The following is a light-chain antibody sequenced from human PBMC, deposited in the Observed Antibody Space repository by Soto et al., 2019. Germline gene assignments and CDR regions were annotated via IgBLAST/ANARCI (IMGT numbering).Light chain of an antibody. V-gene: IGKV3-15*01. Sequence: EIVMTRSPATLSVSPGERATLSGGASQCVSSNLAWYQQKPGQAPRLLIYCACTSATGIPARVSGSGSGAEFTLTISSLQAEDFAVYYCQQYKNWPRTFGQGTKVDI. J-gene: IGKJ1*01. CDR2: CAC. CDR3: QQYKNWPRT. CDR1: QCVSSN.